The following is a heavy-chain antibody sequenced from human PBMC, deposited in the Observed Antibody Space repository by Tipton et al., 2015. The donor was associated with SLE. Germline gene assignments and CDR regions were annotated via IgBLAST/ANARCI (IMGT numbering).Heavy chain of an antibody. CDR1: GGSISSSSYY. V-gene: IGHV4-39*07. CDR3: ARGAGCWFDP. Sequence: TLSLTCSVSGGSISSSSYYWSWIRQPPGKGLEWIGEINHSGSTNYNPSLKSRVTISVDTSKNQFSLKLSSVTAADTAVYYCARGAGCWFDPWGQGTLVTVSS. CDR2: INHSGST. J-gene: IGHJ5*02.